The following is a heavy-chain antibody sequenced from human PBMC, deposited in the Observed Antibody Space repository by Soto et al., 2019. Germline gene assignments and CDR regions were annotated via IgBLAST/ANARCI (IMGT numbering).Heavy chain of an antibody. J-gene: IGHJ4*02. CDR1: KFSFNNYW. D-gene: IGHD6-13*01. V-gene: IGHV3-74*01. CDR3: VREPWGFSGTWYDY. CDR2: INHDGSKT. Sequence: EEQLVESGGGLVKPGGSLRLSCAASKFSFNNYWMHWVRQVPGKGPAWVSRINHDGSKTEYADSVKGRFTISRDNTNNTLYLQMDSLRVEDTAMYYCVREPWGFSGTWYDYWGQGTLVTVSS.